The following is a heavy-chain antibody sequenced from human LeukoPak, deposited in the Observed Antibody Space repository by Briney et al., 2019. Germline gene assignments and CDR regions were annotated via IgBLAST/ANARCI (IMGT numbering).Heavy chain of an antibody. Sequence: GGSLRLSCAASGFSFSSYGMNWVRQAPGKGLEWVSAISGSGGSTYYADSVKGRFTISRDNSKNTLYLQMNSLRAEDTAVYYCAKSGVMGDAFDIWGQGTMVTVSS. CDR1: GFSFSSYG. CDR3: AKSGVMGDAFDI. D-gene: IGHD3-16*01. CDR2: ISGSGGST. V-gene: IGHV3-23*01. J-gene: IGHJ3*02.